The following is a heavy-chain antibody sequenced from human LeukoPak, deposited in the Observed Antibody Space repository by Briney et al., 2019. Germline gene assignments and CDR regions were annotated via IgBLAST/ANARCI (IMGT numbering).Heavy chain of an antibody. CDR2: IWYDGSNK. Sequence: PGGSLRLSCAASGFTFSAYGMHWVRQAPGKGLEWVAVIWYDGSNKYYADSVKGRFTISRDNSKNTLYLQMNSLRAEDTAVYYCAKDSGIALAGVDYWGQGTLVTVSS. D-gene: IGHD6-19*01. CDR1: GFTFSAYG. CDR3: AKDSGIALAGVDY. V-gene: IGHV3-33*06. J-gene: IGHJ4*02.